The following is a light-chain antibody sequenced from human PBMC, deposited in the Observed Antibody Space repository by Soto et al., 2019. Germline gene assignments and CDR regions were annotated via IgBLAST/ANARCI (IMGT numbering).Light chain of an antibody. J-gene: IGKJ1*01. V-gene: IGKV3-11*01. Sequence: EIVLTQSPGTLSLSPGERATLSCRASQSVSSYLAWYQQKPGQAPRLLIYDASNRATGIPARFSGSGSGTDFTLTISSLQPEDFATYYCLQDYIYPWTFGQGTKVDTK. CDR3: LQDYIYPWT. CDR1: QSVSSY. CDR2: DAS.